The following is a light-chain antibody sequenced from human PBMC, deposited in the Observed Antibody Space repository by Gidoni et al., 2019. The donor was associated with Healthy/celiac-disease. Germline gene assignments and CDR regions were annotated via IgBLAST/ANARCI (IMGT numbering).Light chain of an antibody. CDR1: QDISNY. CDR3: QQYDNLLLS. V-gene: IGKV1-33*01. Sequence: TKFPSALSASVGDRVTITCKASQDISNYLNWYQQKPGKAPKLLIYAASNLETGVPSRFSGSGSGTDFTFTISSLQPEDSATYYCQQYDNLLLSFGGGTKVEIK. CDR2: AAS. J-gene: IGKJ4*01.